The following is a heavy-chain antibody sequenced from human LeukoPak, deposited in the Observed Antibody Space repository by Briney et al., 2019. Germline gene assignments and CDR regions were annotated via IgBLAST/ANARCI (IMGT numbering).Heavy chain of an antibody. V-gene: IGHV4-59*01. CDR1: GGSISSYY. CDR2: IYYSGST. Sequence: SETLSLTCTVSGGSISSYYWSWIRQPPGKGLEWIGYIYYSGSTNYNPSLKSRVTISVDTSKNQFSLKLSSVTAADTAVYYCAGAPSYYDSSGYYRYYYMDVWGKGTTVTVSS. CDR3: AGAPSYYDSSGYYRYYYMDV. D-gene: IGHD3-22*01. J-gene: IGHJ6*03.